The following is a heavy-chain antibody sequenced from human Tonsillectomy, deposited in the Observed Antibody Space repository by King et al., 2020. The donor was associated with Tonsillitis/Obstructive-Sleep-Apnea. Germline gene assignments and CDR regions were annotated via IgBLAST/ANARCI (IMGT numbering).Heavy chain of an antibody. D-gene: IGHD3-22*01. CDR1: GYTFTSYY. Sequence: VQLVESGAEVKKPGASVKVSCKASGYTFTSYYMHWVRQAPGQGLEWMGIINPSGGSTSYAQKFQGRVTMTRDTSTSTVYMELSSLRSEDKAVYYCARDHGYYYDSSGYSWMDYWGQGTLVTVSS. V-gene: IGHV1-46*01. CDR2: INPSGGST. J-gene: IGHJ4*02. CDR3: ARDHGYYYDSSGYSWMDY.